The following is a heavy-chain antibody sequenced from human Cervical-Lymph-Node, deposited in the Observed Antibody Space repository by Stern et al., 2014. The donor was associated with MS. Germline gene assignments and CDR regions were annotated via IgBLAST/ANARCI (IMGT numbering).Heavy chain of an antibody. D-gene: IGHD3-16*02. CDR3: ARIYCSGDECYHSFDT. J-gene: IGHJ4*02. Sequence: VQLVESGAEVKKPGASVKVSCKASGYRVSTFYLHWLRQAPGQGLQWIGRIDPGRGATNSSQTFQGRLTMTRDRSITTAYLELSGLRSDDTAVYYCARIYCSGDECYHSFDTWGQGTLVTVSS. CDR1: GYRVSTFY. V-gene: IGHV1-2*06. CDR2: IDPGRGAT.